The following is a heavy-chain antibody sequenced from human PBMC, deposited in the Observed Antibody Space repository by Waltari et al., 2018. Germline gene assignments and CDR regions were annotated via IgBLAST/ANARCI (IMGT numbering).Heavy chain of an antibody. D-gene: IGHD1-26*01. CDR2: SIPIFGTA. Sequence: QVQLVQSGAEVKKPGSSVKVSCKASGGTFSSYAISWVRQAPGQGLGWMGGSIPIFGTANYAQKFQGRVTITTDESTSTAYMELSSLRSEDTAVYYCARGGYSGSRYWYFDLWGRGTLVTVSS. CDR3: ARGGYSGSRYWYFDL. CDR1: GGTFSSYA. J-gene: IGHJ2*01. V-gene: IGHV1-69*05.